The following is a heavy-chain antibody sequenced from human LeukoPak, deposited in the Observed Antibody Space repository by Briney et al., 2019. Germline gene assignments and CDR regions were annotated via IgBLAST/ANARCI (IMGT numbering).Heavy chain of an antibody. CDR2: ISSSGSTI. CDR3: AREKMTTVTTFDY. Sequence: PGGSLRLSCAASGFTFSSYEMNWVRQAPGKGLEWVSYISSSGSTIYYADSVKGRFTISRDNAKNSLHLQMNSLRAEDTAVYYCAREKMTTVTTFDYWGQGTLVTVSS. J-gene: IGHJ4*02. D-gene: IGHD4-17*01. V-gene: IGHV3-48*03. CDR1: GFTFSSYE.